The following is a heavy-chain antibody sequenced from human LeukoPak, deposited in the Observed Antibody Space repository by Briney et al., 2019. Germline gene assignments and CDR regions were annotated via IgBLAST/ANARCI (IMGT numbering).Heavy chain of an antibody. Sequence: PGGSLRLSCAASGFTFSSHWMHWVRQAPEKGLVGVAHINADGSGTYYAASVKGRFTISRDNAKNTLYLQMHSLTAEDTAVYYCVRGALRDCSYTSCTRGNCFDPWGQGTLVPVSS. CDR1: GFTFSSHW. J-gene: IGHJ5*02. CDR3: VRGALRDCSYTSCTRGNCFDP. D-gene: IGHD2-2*01. CDR2: INADGSGT. V-gene: IGHV3-74*01.